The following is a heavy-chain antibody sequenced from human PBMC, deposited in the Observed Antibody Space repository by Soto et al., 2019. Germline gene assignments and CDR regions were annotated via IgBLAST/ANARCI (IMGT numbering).Heavy chain of an antibody. CDR2: ILYDGSNK. V-gene: IGHV3-33*01. D-gene: IGHD1-26*01. CDR1: GFTFSNYG. CDR3: AGGTYYFDY. J-gene: IGHJ4*02. Sequence: QVQLVESGGGVVQPGRSLRLSCAASGFTFSNYGMHWARQARGKGLEWVAAILYDGSNKYYTDSVKGRFTISRDNSKNTLYLQMNSLRAEDTAVYYCAGGTYYFDYTGQGTVVTVSS.